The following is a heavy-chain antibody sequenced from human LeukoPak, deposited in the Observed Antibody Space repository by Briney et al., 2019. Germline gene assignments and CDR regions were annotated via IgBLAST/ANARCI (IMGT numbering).Heavy chain of an antibody. CDR3: ARALSGYYILDY. J-gene: IGHJ4*02. CDR1: GFTFSSNA. D-gene: IGHD3-22*01. Sequence: GGSLRLSCVASGFTFSSNAMHWVRQAPGKGLEWVAVISYDGSNKYYADSVKGRFTISRDDSKNMLYLQMNSLRAEDTAVYYCARALSGYYILDYWGQGTLVTVSS. V-gene: IGHV3-30-3*01. CDR2: ISYDGSNK.